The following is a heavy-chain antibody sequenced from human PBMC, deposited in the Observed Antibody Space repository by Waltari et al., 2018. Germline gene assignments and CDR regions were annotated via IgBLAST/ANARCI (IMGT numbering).Heavy chain of an antibody. CDR3: AKPFYNWDDPLHS. J-gene: IGHJ1*01. CDR1: GLTSFTHA. V-gene: IGHV3-23*01. D-gene: IGHD1-20*01. CDR2: IIVRDAT. Sequence: EVQLLESGGGLIQPGGSLRLSCQASGLTSFTHAINWVRQVPGKGLAWVSSIIVRDATYYADSVKGRCTVSRDYSDNTIHLQMDSLRAEDRAVYFCAKPFYNWDDPLHSWGQGAPVIVSS.